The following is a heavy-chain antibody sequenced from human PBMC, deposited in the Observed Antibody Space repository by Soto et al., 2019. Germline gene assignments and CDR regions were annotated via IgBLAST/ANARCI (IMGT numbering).Heavy chain of an antibody. CDR1: GFTFSSYA. Sequence: GGSLRLSCAASGFTFSSYAMTWVRQAPGRGLEWVSAISGTGSPTYYADSVKGRFTISRDNSKNTLYLQMNSLRADDTAVYYCARDMSGGTYNYYYGMDVWGQGTTVTVSS. V-gene: IGHV3-23*01. CDR2: ISGTGSPT. CDR3: ARDMSGGTYNYYYGMDV. D-gene: IGHD1-26*01. J-gene: IGHJ6*02.